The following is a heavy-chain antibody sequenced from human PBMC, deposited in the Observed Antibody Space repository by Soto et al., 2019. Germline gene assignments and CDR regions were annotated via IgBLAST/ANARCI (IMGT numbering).Heavy chain of an antibody. CDR2: ISYDGSNK. J-gene: IGHJ4*02. CDR1: GFTFSSYA. Sequence: QVQLVESGGGVVQPGRSLRLSCAASGFTFSSYAIQWVRQAPGKGLEWVAVISYDGSNKYYADSVKGRFTISRDHSKNTLYLQMNRLRAEDPAVYYCAIGYTGSSWAFDYWGQGTLVTVSS. V-gene: IGHV3-30-3*01. D-gene: IGHD6-13*01. CDR3: AIGYTGSSWAFDY.